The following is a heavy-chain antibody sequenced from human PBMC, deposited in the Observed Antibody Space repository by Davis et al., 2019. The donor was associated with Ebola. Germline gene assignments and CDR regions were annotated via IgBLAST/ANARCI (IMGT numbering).Heavy chain of an antibody. J-gene: IGHJ5*02. CDR2: IYYSGST. CDR1: GGSVSSGSYY. D-gene: IGHD2-15*01. CDR3: ARGTPVVVVAA. Sequence: PSETLSLTCTVSGGSVSSGSYYWSWIRQPPGKGLEWIGYIYYSGSTNYNPSLKSRVTISVDTSKNQFSLKLSSVTAADTAVYYCARGTPVVVVAAWGQGTLVTVSS. V-gene: IGHV4-61*01.